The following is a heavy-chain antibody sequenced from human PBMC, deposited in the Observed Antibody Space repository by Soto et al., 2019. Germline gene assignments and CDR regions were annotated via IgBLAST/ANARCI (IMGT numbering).Heavy chain of an antibody. J-gene: IGHJ5*02. CDR3: AKSPYCSSTSCSRAWFDP. CDR2: ISGSGGST. D-gene: IGHD2-2*01. V-gene: IGHV3-23*01. Sequence: LRLSCAASGFTFSSYAMSWVRQAPGKGLEWVSAISGSGGSTYYADSVKGRFTISRDNSKNTLYLQMNSLRAEDTAVYYCAKSPYCSSTSCSRAWFDPWGQGTLVTVSS. CDR1: GFTFSSYA.